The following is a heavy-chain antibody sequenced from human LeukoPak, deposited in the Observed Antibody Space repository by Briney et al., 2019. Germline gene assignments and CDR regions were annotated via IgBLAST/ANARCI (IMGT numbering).Heavy chain of an antibody. J-gene: IGHJ4*02. CDR2: IYYSGGT. Sequence: SETLSLTCTVSGASISNYYWSWIRPPPGKGLEWIGYIYYSGGTNYNPSLKSRVTLSVDKSKNQFPLRLSSVTAADTAVYYCAAEGSSGFDYWGQGTLVTVSS. CDR3: AAEGSSGFDY. CDR1: GASISNYY. V-gene: IGHV4-59*01. D-gene: IGHD6-19*01.